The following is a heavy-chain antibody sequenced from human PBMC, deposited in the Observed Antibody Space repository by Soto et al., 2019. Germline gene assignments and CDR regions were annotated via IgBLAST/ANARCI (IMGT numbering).Heavy chain of an antibody. V-gene: IGHV4-34*01. D-gene: IGHD2-21*02. CDR1: GGSFSGYY. CDR2: INHSGST. Sequence: QVQLQQWGAGLLKPSETLSLTCAVYGGSFSGYYWSWIRQPPGKGLEWIGEINHSGSTNYNPSLKNRVTISVDTSKDPFSLRLSCVTAADTAVYYCARGGGQDNCGGDCYSRWFDPWGQGTLVTVSS. J-gene: IGHJ5*02. CDR3: ARGGGQDNCGGDCYSRWFDP.